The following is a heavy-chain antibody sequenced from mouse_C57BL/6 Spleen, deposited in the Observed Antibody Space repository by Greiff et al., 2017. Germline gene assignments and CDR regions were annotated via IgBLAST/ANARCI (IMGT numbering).Heavy chain of an antibody. V-gene: IGHV1-64*01. CDR1: GYTFTSYW. CDR2: IHPNSGST. CDR3: ARKSVYYGNYYAMDY. J-gene: IGHJ4*01. D-gene: IGHD2-1*01. Sequence: VQLQQPGAELVKPGASVKLSCKASGYTFTSYWMHWVKQRPGQGLEWIGMIHPNSGSTNYNEKFKSKATLTVYKASSTAYMQLSSLKSEDSAVYYCARKSVYYGNYYAMDYWGQGTSVTVSS.